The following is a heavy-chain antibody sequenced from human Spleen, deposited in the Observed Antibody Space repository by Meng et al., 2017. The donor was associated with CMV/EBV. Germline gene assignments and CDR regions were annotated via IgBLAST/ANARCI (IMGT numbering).Heavy chain of an antibody. CDR1: GFTFSTYE. J-gene: IGHJ4*02. Sequence: GESLKISCEASGFTFSTYEMNWVRQAPGKGLEWVSYINSGGDTIYYADSVKGRITISRDNAKNSLFLQMNSLRAEDTAVYYCHQGYCTSTSCYRWGQGTLVTVSS. CDR2: INSGGDTI. CDR3: HQGYCTSTSCYR. V-gene: IGHV3-48*03. D-gene: IGHD2-2*01.